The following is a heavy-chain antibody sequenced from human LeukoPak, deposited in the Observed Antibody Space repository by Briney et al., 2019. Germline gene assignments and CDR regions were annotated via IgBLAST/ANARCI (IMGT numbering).Heavy chain of an antibody. D-gene: IGHD3-10*01. V-gene: IGHV4-59*12. CDR1: GGSISSYY. CDR3: ARDYYGSGGYFGY. CDR2: IYYSGST. J-gene: IGHJ4*02. Sequence: SETLSLTCTVSGGSISSYYWSWIRQPPGKGLEWIGYIYYSGSTNYNPSLKSRVTISVDTSKNQISLKLSSVTAADTAVYYCARDYYGSGGYFGYWGQGTLVTVSS.